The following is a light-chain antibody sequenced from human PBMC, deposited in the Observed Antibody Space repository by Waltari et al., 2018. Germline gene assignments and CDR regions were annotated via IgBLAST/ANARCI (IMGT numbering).Light chain of an antibody. Sequence: QLVLTQSPSVSASLGASVKLTCTLSSGHSSNVIAWLHQQPEKGPRYLMKVNSDGSHSKGDEIPDRFSGSRSGAERYLTISSVQPEDEADYYCQTGGHGTWVFGGGTKLTVL. J-gene: IGLJ3*02. V-gene: IGLV4-69*01. CDR3: QTGGHGTWV. CDR1: SGHSSNV. CDR2: VNSDGSH.